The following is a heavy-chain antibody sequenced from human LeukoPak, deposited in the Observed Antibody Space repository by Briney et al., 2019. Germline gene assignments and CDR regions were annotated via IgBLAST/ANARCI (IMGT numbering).Heavy chain of an antibody. CDR1: GGSISTSAFY. D-gene: IGHD1-7*01. CDR3: VRQNSDYYYYYLDV. J-gene: IGHJ6*03. V-gene: IGHV4-39*01. CDR2: IYDSGNE. Sequence: PSETLSLTCTVSGGSISTSAFYWGWIRQPPGKGLEWIGSIYDSGNEFYNPSLESRVTISEDTSRNRFSLMLSSVTAADTAVYYCVRQNSDYYYYYLDVWSEGTTVIVSS.